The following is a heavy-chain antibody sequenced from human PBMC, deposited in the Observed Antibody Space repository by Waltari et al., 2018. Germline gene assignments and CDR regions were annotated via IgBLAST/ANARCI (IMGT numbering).Heavy chain of an antibody. V-gene: IGHV4-39*02. Sequence: QPQLQESGPGLVKPSETLSLTCTVSGDSISSGSYYWGWIRQSPGKGLEWIGSVYYSGRVYSDGKTYQNPSLKGRVTISIDLSKNEFSLKLESVTAADAAVYFCARDQEFYQHWGQGTLVTVSS. CDR3: ARDQEFYQH. J-gene: IGHJ1*01. CDR2: VYYSGRVYSDGKT. CDR1: GDSISSGSYY.